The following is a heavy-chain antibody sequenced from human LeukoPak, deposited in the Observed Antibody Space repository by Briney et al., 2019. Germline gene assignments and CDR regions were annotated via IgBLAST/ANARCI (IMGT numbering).Heavy chain of an antibody. CDR3: ARAAVPLRYLDWLEYYYYYMDV. J-gene: IGHJ6*03. Sequence: GASVKVSCKASGYTFTGYYMHWVRQAPGQGLEWVGWINPNSGGTNYAQKLQGRVTMTTDTSTSTAYMELRSLRSDDTAVYYCARAAVPLRYLDWLEYYYYYMDVWGKGTTVTVSS. D-gene: IGHD3-9*01. V-gene: IGHV1-2*02. CDR2: INPNSGGT. CDR1: GYTFTGYY.